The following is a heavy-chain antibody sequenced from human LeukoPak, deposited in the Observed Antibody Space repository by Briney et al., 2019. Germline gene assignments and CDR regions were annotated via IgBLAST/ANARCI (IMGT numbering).Heavy chain of an antibody. Sequence: SETLSLTCTVSGGSISSYYWSWIRQPPGKGLEWIGYIYYSGSTNYNPSLKSRVTISVDTSKNQFSLKLSSVTAADTAVYYCARGVTIFGVVTPRYYYMDVWGKGTTVTVSS. D-gene: IGHD3-3*01. CDR2: IYYSGST. CDR3: ARGVTIFGVVTPRYYYMDV. J-gene: IGHJ6*03. V-gene: IGHV4-59*01. CDR1: GGSISSYY.